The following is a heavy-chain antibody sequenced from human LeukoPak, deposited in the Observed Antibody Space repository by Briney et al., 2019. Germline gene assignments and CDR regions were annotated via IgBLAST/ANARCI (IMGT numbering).Heavy chain of an antibody. D-gene: IGHD3-3*01. CDR3: TTDHPESITIFGVVPYFDY. CDR1: GFTFSSYW. V-gene: IGHV3-15*01. J-gene: IGHJ4*02. Sequence: GGSLRLSCAASGFTFSSYWMSWVRQAPGKGLEWVGRIKSKTDGGTTDYAAPVKGRFTISRDDSKNTLYLQMNSLKTEDTAVYYCTTDHPESITIFGVVPYFDYWGQGTLVTVSS. CDR2: IKSKTDGGTT.